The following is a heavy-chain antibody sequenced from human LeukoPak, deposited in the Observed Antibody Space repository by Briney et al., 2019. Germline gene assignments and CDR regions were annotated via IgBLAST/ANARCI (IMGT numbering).Heavy chain of an antibody. D-gene: IGHD2/OR15-2a*01. V-gene: IGHV1-2*02. Sequence: ASVKVSCKSSGFTFTDHYIHWVRQGPGQGLEWMGYIGPHSTFTSSPQEFQGRVTMARDASMSTAYMELTRLTSDDTAVYYCVREGEGPLSKDFDYWGQGTLVTVSS. CDR3: VREGEGPLSKDFDY. CDR1: GFTFTDHY. J-gene: IGHJ4*02. CDR2: IGPHSTFT.